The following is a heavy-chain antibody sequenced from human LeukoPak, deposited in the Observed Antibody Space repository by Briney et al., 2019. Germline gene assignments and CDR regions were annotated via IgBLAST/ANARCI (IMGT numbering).Heavy chain of an antibody. Sequence: YWXWXXXPPGKGLEGMGYIFHSGSTNYNPSLKSRVTISVDTSKNQFSLKLRSLTAADTAVYYCARRLSSGYDYENAFDIWGQGTIVTVS. CDR1: Y. D-gene: IGHD5-12*01. J-gene: IGHJ3*02. V-gene: IGHV4-59*08. CDR3: ARRLSSGYDYENAFDI. CDR2: IFHSGST.